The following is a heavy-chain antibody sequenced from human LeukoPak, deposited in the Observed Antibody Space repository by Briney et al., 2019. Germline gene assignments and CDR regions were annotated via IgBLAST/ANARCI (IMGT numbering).Heavy chain of an antibody. CDR3: ARGGSRIAARAVYFDY. CDR1: GGSISSYY. J-gene: IGHJ4*02. V-gene: IGHV4-59*01. Sequence: PSETLSLTCTVSGGSISSYYWSWIRQPPGKGLEWIGYIYYSGSTNYNPSLKSRVTISVDTSKNQFSLKPSSVTAADTAVYYCARGGSRIAARAVYFDYWGQGTLVTVSS. CDR2: IYYSGST. D-gene: IGHD6-6*01.